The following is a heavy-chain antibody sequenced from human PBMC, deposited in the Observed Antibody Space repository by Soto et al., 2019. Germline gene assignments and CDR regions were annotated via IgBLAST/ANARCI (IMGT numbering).Heavy chain of an antibody. J-gene: IGHJ6*02. Sequence: SETLSLTCSVSGGFVSSSSYSWGWIRQSPGKGLEWIGTIYSSENTYYNPSLLSRVTISVDTSKNEFSLRLSSVTAADTAVYYCARVCGGDCHNGMDVWGQGTTVTVSS. D-gene: IGHD2-21*02. CDR1: GGFVSSSSYS. CDR2: IYSSENT. V-gene: IGHV4-39*07. CDR3: ARVCGGDCHNGMDV.